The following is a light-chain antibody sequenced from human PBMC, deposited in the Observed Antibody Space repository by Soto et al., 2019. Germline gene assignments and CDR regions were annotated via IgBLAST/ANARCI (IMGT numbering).Light chain of an antibody. Sequence: QSALTQPPSVSGAPGQRVTISCTGSSSNIGAGYDVHWYQQLPGTVPKLLIYGNSNRPSGVPDRFSGSKSGTSASLAITGLQAEDEADYYCHSYDRSLGGSVFAGGTKPPVL. CDR2: GNS. CDR3: HSYDRSLGGSV. CDR1: SSNIGAGYD. V-gene: IGLV1-40*01. J-gene: IGLJ3*02.